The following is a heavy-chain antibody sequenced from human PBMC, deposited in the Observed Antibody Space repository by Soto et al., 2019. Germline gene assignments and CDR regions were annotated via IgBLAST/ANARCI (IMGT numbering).Heavy chain of an antibody. CDR2: ISAYNGNT. CDR3: ARDGRLELYYYYGMDV. J-gene: IGHJ6*02. V-gene: IGHV1-18*04. Sequence: ASVKVSCKASGYTFTSYGISWVRQAPGRGLGWMGWISAYNGNTNYAQKLQGRVTMTTDTSTSTAYMELRSLRSDDTAVYYCARDGRLELYYYYGMDVWGQGTTVTVSS. CDR1: GYTFTSYG. D-gene: IGHD1-7*01.